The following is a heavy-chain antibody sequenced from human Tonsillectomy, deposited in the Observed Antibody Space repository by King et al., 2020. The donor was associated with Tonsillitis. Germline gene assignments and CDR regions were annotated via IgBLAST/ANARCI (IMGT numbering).Heavy chain of an antibody. CDR2: IYHSGST. CDR3: ARAEVATNQFDY. CDR1: GYSISSGYY. V-gene: IGHV4-38-2*01. Sequence: VQLQESGPGLVKPSETLSLTCAVSGYSISSGYYWGWIRQPPGKGLEWIGSIYHSGSTYYNPSLKSRVTISVDTSKNQFSLKLSSVTAADTAVYYWARAEVATNQFDYWGQGTLVTVSS. D-gene: IGHD5-24*01. J-gene: IGHJ4*02.